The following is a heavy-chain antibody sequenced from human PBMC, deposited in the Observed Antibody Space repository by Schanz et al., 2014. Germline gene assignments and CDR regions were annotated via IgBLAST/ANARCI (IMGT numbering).Heavy chain of an antibody. V-gene: IGHV1-18*04. CDR2: ISAYNGNT. CDR3: AKAEYDILTDSYSRLDP. D-gene: IGHD3-9*01. J-gene: IGHJ5*02. CDR1: GFNFNNYD. Sequence: QIQLVQSGPEVKKPGASVKVSCTASGFNFNNYDINWVRQATGQGLEWMGWISAYNGNTKYPQKLQGRVTMTADTSTNTAYMELRSLRSDDTAVYYCAKAEYDILTDSYSRLDPWGQGTLVTVSS.